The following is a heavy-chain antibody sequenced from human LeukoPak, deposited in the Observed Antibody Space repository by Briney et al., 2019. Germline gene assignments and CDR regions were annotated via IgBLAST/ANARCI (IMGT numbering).Heavy chain of an antibody. CDR1: GYTFTSYD. Sequence: GASVTVSCTASGYTFTSYDINWVRQAPGQGLEWMGLINPSGGSTSYAQKFQGRVTMTRATSTSTVYMELSSLRSEDTAVYYCARDLLWFGELYGAFDIWGQGTMVTVSS. V-gene: IGHV1-46*01. D-gene: IGHD3-10*01. CDR2: INPSGGST. CDR3: ARDLLWFGELYGAFDI. J-gene: IGHJ3*02.